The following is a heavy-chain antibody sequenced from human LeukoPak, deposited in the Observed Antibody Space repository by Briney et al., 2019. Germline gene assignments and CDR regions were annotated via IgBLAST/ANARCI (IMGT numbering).Heavy chain of an antibody. J-gene: IGHJ4*02. CDR1: GGSISSSSYY. CDR2: IYYSGST. V-gene: IGHV4-39*07. Sequence: SETLSLTCTVSGGSISSSSYYWGWIRQPPGKGLEWIGSIYYSGSTYYNPSLKSRVTISVDTSKNQFSLKLSSVTAADTAVYYCARVGLRHSASYWGQGTLVTVSS. D-gene: IGHD3-3*01. CDR3: ARVGLRHSASY.